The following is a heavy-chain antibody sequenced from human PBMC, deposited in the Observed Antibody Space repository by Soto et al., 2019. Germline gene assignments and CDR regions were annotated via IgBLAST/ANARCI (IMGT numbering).Heavy chain of an antibody. Sequence: SETLSLTCTVSGGSISSYYWSWIRQPPGKGLEWIGYIYYSGSTNYNPSLKSRVTISVDTSKNQFSLKLSSVTAADTAVYYCARDQRYSSGWYNWFDPWGQGTTVTGSS. CDR1: GGSISSYY. CDR3: ARDQRYSSGWYNWFDP. CDR2: IYYSGST. V-gene: IGHV4-59*01. J-gene: IGHJ5*01. D-gene: IGHD6-19*01.